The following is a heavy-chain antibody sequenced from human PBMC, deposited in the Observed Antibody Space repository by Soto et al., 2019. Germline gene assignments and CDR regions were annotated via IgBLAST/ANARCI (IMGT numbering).Heavy chain of an antibody. CDR1: GGSVISGDYY. CDR2: IYYSGST. V-gene: IGHV4-61*08. CDR3: ARIPVDTYMINWFDP. Sequence: PLETLSLTCTVSGGSVISGDYYWSWIRQPPGKGLEWIGYIYYSGSTNYNPSLKSRVSISLDTSKNQFSLRLTSVTAADTAVYYCARIPVDTYMINWFDPWGQGTLVTVSS. D-gene: IGHD5-18*01. J-gene: IGHJ5*02.